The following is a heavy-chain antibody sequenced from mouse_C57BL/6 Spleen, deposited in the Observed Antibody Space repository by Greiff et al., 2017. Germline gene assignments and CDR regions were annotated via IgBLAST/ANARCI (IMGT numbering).Heavy chain of an antibody. J-gene: IGHJ3*01. Sequence: LQESGAELVRPGASVTLSCKASGYTFTDYEIHWVKQTPVHGLEWIGAIDPENGGTAYNQKFKGKAILTADKSSSTAYMELRSLTSEDSAVYYCTRFPSYWGQGTLVTVSA. V-gene: IGHV1-15*01. CDR3: TRFPSY. CDR1: GYTFTDYE. CDR2: IDPENGGT.